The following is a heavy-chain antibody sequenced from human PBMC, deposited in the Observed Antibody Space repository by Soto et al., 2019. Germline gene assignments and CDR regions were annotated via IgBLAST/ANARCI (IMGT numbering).Heavy chain of an antibody. CDR2: ISAYNGNT. Sequence: QVQLVQSGAEVKKPGASVKVSCKASGYTFTSYGISWVRQAPGQGLEWMGWISAYNGNTNYAQKLQGRVTMTTDTSXSXXYMELRSLRSDDTAVYYCVRTRRRTTVVTPDAIDYWGQGTLVTVSS. CDR1: GYTFTSYG. V-gene: IGHV1-18*01. CDR3: VRTRRRTTVVTPDAIDY. J-gene: IGHJ4*02. D-gene: IGHD4-17*01.